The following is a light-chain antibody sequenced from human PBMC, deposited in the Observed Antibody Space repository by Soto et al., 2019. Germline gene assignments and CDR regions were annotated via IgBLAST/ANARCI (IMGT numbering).Light chain of an antibody. CDR1: SSDVGGYNY. V-gene: IGLV2-14*01. Sequence: QSALTQPASVSGSPGQSITISCTGTSSDVGGYNYVSWYQQHPGKAPKVMIYEVSNRPSGVSNRFSGSKSGNTASLTISGLQAEDESLYYCSSKSSGSTPMLFGGGTKLTVL. CDR2: EVS. CDR3: SSKSSGSTPML. J-gene: IGLJ3*02.